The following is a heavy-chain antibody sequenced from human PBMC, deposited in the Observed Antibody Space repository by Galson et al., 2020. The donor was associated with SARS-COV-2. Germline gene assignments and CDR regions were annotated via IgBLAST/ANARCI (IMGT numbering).Heavy chain of an antibody. J-gene: IGHJ6*02. V-gene: IGHV3-21*01. CDR2: ISTSSSYI. Sequence: TGGSLRLSCVASGFTFSTYSVSWVRQAPGKGLDWVASISTSSSYIYYADSVKGRFTISRENAKNSLYLQMNSLRAEDTAVYYCARDLRNSDWVIGYYGMDVWGQGTTVTVSS. CDR3: ARDLRNSDWVIGYYGMDV. D-gene: IGHD6-19*01. CDR1: GFTFSTYS.